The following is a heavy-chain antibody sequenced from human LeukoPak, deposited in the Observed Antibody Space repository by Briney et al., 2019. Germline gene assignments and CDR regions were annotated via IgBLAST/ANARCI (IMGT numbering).Heavy chain of an antibody. CDR3: ARVGRQYSQEFDY. V-gene: IGHV1-69*13. D-gene: IGHD2-21*01. Sequence: SVKVSCKASGGTFSSYAISWVRQAPGQGLEWMGGIIPIFGTANYAQKFQGRVTITADESTSTAYMELSSLRSEDTAVYYCARVGRQYSQEFDYWGQGTPVTVSS. CDR2: IIPIFGTA. J-gene: IGHJ4*02. CDR1: GGTFSSYA.